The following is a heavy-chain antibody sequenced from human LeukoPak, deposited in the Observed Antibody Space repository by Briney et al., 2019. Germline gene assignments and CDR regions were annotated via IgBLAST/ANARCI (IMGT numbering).Heavy chain of an antibody. Sequence: ASVKVSCKASGYTFTSYDINWVRQATGQGLEWMGWMNPNSGNTGYAQKFQGRVTMARNTSISTAYMELSSLRSEDTAVYYCARDNRGPAAIDYWGQGTLVTVSS. V-gene: IGHV1-8*01. CDR1: GYTFTSYD. D-gene: IGHD2-2*01. CDR2: MNPNSGNT. CDR3: ARDNRGPAAIDY. J-gene: IGHJ4*02.